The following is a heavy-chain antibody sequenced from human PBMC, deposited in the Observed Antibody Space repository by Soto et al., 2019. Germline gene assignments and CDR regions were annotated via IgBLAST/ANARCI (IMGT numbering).Heavy chain of an antibody. J-gene: IGHJ5*02. CDR2: IYYSGST. CDR1: GGSISSGGYY. Sequence: QVHLQESGPGLVKPSQTLSLTCTVSGGSISSGGYYWSWIRQHPGKGLEWIGYIYYSGSTYYNPSLTSRVTVSVDTAKNQFSLKLSSVTAADTALYYCARDLGMNWFDPWGQGTLVTVAS. CDR3: ARDLGMNWFDP. D-gene: IGHD3-16*01. V-gene: IGHV4-31*03.